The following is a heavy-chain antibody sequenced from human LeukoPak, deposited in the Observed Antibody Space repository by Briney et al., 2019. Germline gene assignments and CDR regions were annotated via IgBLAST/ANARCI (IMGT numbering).Heavy chain of an antibody. J-gene: IGHJ4*02. Sequence: PSETLSLTCTVSGGSISSSRYYWGWIRQPPWKGLEWVSTISGSGGSTYYADSVKGRFTISRDNSKNTLYLQMNSLRAGDTAVYYCAKDFTMIRGSELDYWAREPWSPSPQ. CDR2: ISGSGGST. V-gene: IGHV3-23*01. CDR1: GGSISSSRYY. CDR3: AKDFTMIRGSELDY. D-gene: IGHD3-10*01.